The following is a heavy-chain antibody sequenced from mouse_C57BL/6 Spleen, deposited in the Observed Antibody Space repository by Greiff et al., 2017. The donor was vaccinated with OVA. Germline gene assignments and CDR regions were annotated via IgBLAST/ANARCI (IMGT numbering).Heavy chain of an antibody. D-gene: IGHD2-1*01. CDR3: ARSGLLSLTAWFAY. CDR1: GYTFTDYY. CDR2: INPNNGGT. J-gene: IGHJ3*01. V-gene: IGHV1-26*01. Sequence: VQLQQSGPELVKPGASVKISCKASGYTFTDYYMNWVKQSHGKSLEWIGDINPNNGGTSYNQKFKGKATLTVDKSSSTAYMELRSLTSEDSAVYYCARSGLLSLTAWFAYWGQGTLVTVSA.